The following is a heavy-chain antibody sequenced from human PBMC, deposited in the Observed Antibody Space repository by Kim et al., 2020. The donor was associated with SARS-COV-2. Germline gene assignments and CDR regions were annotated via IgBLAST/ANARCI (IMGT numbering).Heavy chain of an antibody. V-gene: IGHV1-69*13. J-gene: IGHJ4*02. CDR1: GGTFSRYA. D-gene: IGHD3-3*01. CDR2: IIPISGAK. Sequence: SVKVSCKASGGTFSRYAMSWVRQAPGQGLEWMGGIIPISGAKYYAQKFQGRVTITADESTTTAYMELSSLRSEDTAVYYCATPIMYFDFWSGYPPFDYWGQGTLVTVSS. CDR3: ATPIMYFDFWSGYPPFDY.